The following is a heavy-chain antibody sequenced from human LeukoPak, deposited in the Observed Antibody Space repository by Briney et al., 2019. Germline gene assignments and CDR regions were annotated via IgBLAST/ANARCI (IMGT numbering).Heavy chain of an antibody. V-gene: IGHV3-11*01. CDR2: ISSSGSTI. Sequence: GGSLRLSCAASGFTVSSNYMSWIRQAPGKGLEWVSYISSSGSTIYYADSVKGRFTISRDNAKNSLYLQMNSLRAEDTAVYYCAKVQDYDFWSGYNNWFDPWGQGTLVTVSS. CDR1: GFTVSSNY. CDR3: AKVQDYDFWSGYNNWFDP. D-gene: IGHD3-3*01. J-gene: IGHJ5*02.